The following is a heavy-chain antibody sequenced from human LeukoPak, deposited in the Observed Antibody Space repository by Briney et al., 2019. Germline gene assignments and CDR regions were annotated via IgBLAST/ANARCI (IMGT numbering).Heavy chain of an antibody. D-gene: IGHD3-3*01. Sequence: SETLSLTCAVSGYSISSGYYWGWIRQPPGKGLEWIGSIYHSGSTYYNPSLKSRATISVDTSKNQFSLKLSSVTAADTAVYYCARIDFWSGYFDYWGQGTLVTVSS. J-gene: IGHJ4*02. V-gene: IGHV4-38-2*01. CDR1: GYSISSGYY. CDR3: ARIDFWSGYFDY. CDR2: IYHSGST.